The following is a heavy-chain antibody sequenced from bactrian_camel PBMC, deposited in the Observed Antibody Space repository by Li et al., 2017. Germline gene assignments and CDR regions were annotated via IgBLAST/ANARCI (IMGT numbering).Heavy chain of an antibody. CDR1: GFTFGNYD. CDR3: ATGDVPYY. CDR2: VYVNGRGT. Sequence: QVQLVESGGGLVQPGGSLRLSCAASGFTFGNYDMNWVRQAPGKGLEWVSAVYVNGRGTGYADSVKGRFTISRDNAKTTVYLQMNSLKSEDTALYYCATGDVPYYWGQGTQVTVS. D-gene: IGHD7*01. J-gene: IGHJ4*01. V-gene: IGHV3S6*01.